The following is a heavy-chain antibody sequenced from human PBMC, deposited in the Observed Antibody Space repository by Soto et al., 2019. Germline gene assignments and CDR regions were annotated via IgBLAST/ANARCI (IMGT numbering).Heavy chain of an antibody. CDR2: IYYSGST. V-gene: IGHV4-39*01. CDR1: GGSISSSSHY. D-gene: IGHD3-22*01. CDR3: ASHSYYYESSAYYWQ. Sequence: QLQLQESGPGLMKPSETLSLTCTVSGGSISSSSHYWGWIRQPPGKGLEWIGSIYYSGSTYYNPSFKSRVTISVDTSKNQFSMKLSSVTAADTAVFYCASHSYYYESSAYYWQWGQGTMVTVSA. J-gene: IGHJ3*01.